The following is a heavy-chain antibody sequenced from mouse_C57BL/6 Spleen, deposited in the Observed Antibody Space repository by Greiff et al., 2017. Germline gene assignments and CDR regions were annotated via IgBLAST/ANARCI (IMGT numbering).Heavy chain of an antibody. CDR1: GYSITSGYY. J-gene: IGHJ3*01. D-gene: IGHD4-1*01. V-gene: IGHV3-6*01. Sequence: EVQRVESGPGLVKPSQSLSLTCSVTGYSITSGYYWNWIRQFPGNKLEWMGYISYDGSNNYNPSLKNRISITRDTSKNQFFLKLNSVTTEDTATYYCARGELGPFAYWGQGTLVTVSA. CDR2: ISYDGSN. CDR3: ARGELGPFAY.